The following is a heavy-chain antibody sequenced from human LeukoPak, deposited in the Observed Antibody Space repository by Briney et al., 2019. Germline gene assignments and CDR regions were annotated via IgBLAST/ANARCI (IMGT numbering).Heavy chain of an antibody. V-gene: IGHV3-23*01. CDR1: GFTFSSHG. J-gene: IGHJ4*02. CDR3: AKDLTDYGSGR. CDR2: ISGSGGST. Sequence: GGSLRLSCAASGFTFSSHGMSWVRQAPGKGLEWVSAISGSGGSTYYADSVKGRFTISRDNSKNTLYLQMNSLRAEDTAVYYCAKDLTDYGSGRWGQGTLVTVSS. D-gene: IGHD3-10*01.